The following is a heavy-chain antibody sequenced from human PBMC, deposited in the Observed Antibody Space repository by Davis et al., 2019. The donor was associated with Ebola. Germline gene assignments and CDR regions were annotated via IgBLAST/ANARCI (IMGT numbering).Heavy chain of an antibody. CDR3: VRGWGRSGLDV. J-gene: IGHJ6*02. Sequence: HSQTLSLTCAVSGDSVSISSGGYNWIRQSPSRGLEWLGRTYYSSKWYKDYAVSVKSRITINLDTSKNQFSLQLNSVTPEDTAVYYCVRGWGRSGLDVWGQGTTVTVSS. V-gene: IGHV6-1*01. D-gene: IGHD3-16*01. CDR2: TYYSSKWYK. CDR1: GDSVSISSGG.